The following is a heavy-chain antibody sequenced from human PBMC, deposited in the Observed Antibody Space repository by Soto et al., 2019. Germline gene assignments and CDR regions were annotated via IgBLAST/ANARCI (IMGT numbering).Heavy chain of an antibody. D-gene: IGHD3-22*01. CDR3: AKDYASSSPDDY. V-gene: IGHV3-30*18. CDR1: GFTFSSYG. CDR2: ISYDGSNK. Sequence: GGSLRLSCAASGFTFSSYGMHWVRQAPGKGLEWVAVISYDGSNKYYADSVKGRFTISRDNSKNTLYLQMNSLRAEDTAVYYCAKDYASSSPDDYWGQAPLVTVSS. J-gene: IGHJ4*02.